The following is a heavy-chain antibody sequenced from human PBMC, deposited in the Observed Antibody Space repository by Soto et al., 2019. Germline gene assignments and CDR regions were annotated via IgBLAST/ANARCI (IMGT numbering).Heavy chain of an antibody. J-gene: IGHJ6*02. CDR2: ISYDGSNK. CDR3: ARGIAVASVSDSSAGMDV. Sequence: PGGSLRLSCAASGFTFSSYGMHWVRQAPGKGLEWVAVISYDGSNKYYADSVKGRFTISRDNTKNTLYLQMNSLRAEDTAVYYCARGIAVASVSDSSAGMDVWGQGTTVTVSS. V-gene: IGHV3-30*03. CDR1: GFTFSSYG. D-gene: IGHD6-19*01.